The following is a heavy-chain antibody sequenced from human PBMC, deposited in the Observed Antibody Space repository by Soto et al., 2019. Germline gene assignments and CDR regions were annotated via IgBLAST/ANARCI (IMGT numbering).Heavy chain of an antibody. CDR2: LFYSGST. Sequence: PSETLSLTCCVAGGSIGASADYWGWVSQPPGKGLEWIGSLFYSGSTHYSPSLKSRVTISVDTSKKQVSLKLTSVTATDTAVYYCVRVRDYGDSSTHPQPDFDHWGRGTPVTVSS. CDR3: VRVRDYGDSSTHPQPDFDH. V-gene: IGHV4-39*02. J-gene: IGHJ4*02. D-gene: IGHD4-17*01. CDR1: GGSIGASADY.